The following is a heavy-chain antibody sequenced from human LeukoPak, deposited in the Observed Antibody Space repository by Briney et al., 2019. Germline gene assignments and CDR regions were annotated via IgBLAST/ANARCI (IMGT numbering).Heavy chain of an antibody. D-gene: IGHD3-10*01. CDR3: ARDSGTTGEVKFDP. CDR2: IYTSGST. Sequence: PSETLSLTCTASGGSISSYYWSWIRHPAGKGLEWMGRIYTSGSTNYNPSLKSRVTMSVDTSKNKFSLKLSSVTAADTAVYYCARDSGTTGEVKFDPWGQGTLVTVSS. J-gene: IGHJ5*02. CDR1: GGSISSYY. V-gene: IGHV4-4*07.